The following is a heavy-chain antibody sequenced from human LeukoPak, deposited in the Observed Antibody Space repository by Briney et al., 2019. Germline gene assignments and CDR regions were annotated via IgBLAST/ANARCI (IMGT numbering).Heavy chain of an antibody. CDR1: GGSISNDC. V-gene: IGHV4-59*01. Sequence: SETLSLTCTVSGGSISNDCWNWIRQPPGRALEWMGYICYGETTSYSPSLKSRVTISVERSKNQFSLRLTSVTAADTAVYYCARGRVTWDHLNWFDPWGQGTLVTVSS. D-gene: IGHD1-26*01. CDR3: ARGRVTWDHLNWFDP. J-gene: IGHJ5*02. CDR2: ICYGETT.